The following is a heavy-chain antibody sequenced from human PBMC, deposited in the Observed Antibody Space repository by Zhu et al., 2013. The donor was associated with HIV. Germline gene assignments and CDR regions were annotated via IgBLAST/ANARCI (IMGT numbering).Heavy chain of an antibody. CDR3: ARSGGNSEENDYFDY. V-gene: IGHV1-69*01. J-gene: IGHJ4*02. Sequence: QVQLVQSGAEVKKPGASVKVSCKASGYTFTSYYMHWVRQAPGQGLEWMGWIIPMFGIGIYAQKFKGRVSITADESTNTVYMTLNSLRFEDTAVYYCARSGGNSEENDYFDYWGQGTLVTVSS. CDR2: IIPMFGIG. D-gene: IGHD2-21*02. CDR1: GYTFTSYY.